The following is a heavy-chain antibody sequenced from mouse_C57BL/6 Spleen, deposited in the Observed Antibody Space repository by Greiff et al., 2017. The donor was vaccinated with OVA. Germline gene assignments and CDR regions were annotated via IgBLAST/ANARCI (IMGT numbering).Heavy chain of an antibody. CDR3: TKMGGWWYFGV. D-gene: IGHD1-1*02. J-gene: IGHJ1*03. Sequence: QVQLKQSGAELVRPGASVTLSCKASGYTFTDYEMHWVKQTPVHGLEWIGAIDPESGGTAYNQKFKGKAILTADKSSSTAYMELRSLTSEDSAVYDCTKMGGWWYFGVWGTGTTVTVSS. CDR1: GYTFTDYE. CDR2: IDPESGGT. V-gene: IGHV1-15*01.